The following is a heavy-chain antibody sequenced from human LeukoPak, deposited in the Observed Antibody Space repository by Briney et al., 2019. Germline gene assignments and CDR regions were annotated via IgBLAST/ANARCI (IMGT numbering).Heavy chain of an antibody. CDR1: GGTFSSYA. D-gene: IGHD3-22*01. V-gene: IGHV1-69*04. CDR2: IIPIFGIA. Sequence: SVKVSCKASGGTFSSYAICWVRQAPGQGLEWMGRIIPIFGIANYAQKFQGRVTITADKSTSTAYMELSSLRSEDTAVYYCARGADSSGYPFDYWGQGTLVTVSS. CDR3: ARGADSSGYPFDY. J-gene: IGHJ4*02.